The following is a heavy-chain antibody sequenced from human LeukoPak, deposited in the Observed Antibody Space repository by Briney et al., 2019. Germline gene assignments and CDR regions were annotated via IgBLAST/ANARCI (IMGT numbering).Heavy chain of an antibody. J-gene: IGHJ4*02. Sequence: SETLSLTCTVSGGSISSYYWSWIRQPPGKGLEWIGYIYYSGSTNYNPSLKSRVTISVDTSKNQFSLKLSSVTAADTAVYYCARHGGDYYDSSGYFDYWGQGTLVTVSS. V-gene: IGHV4-59*08. CDR1: GGSISSYY. D-gene: IGHD3-22*01. CDR2: IYYSGST. CDR3: ARHGGDYYDSSGYFDY.